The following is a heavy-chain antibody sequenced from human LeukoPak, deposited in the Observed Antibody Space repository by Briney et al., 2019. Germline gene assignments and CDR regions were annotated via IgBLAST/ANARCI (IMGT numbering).Heavy chain of an antibody. Sequence: GASVKVSCKASGYTITSYGISWGRQAPGQGLEWMGWISDYNATTNHAPKLKGSVTMTKATSTSTAYMELRSLRSDATAVYYCARDLERITMVRGVGDYWGQGTLVTVSS. D-gene: IGHD3-10*01. V-gene: IGHV1-18*01. CDR2: ISDYNATT. J-gene: IGHJ4*02. CDR3: ARDLERITMVRGVGDY. CDR1: GYTITSYG.